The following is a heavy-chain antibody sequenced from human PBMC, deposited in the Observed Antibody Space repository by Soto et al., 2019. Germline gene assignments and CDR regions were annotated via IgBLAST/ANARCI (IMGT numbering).Heavy chain of an antibody. CDR1: GSTFSSYA. J-gene: IGHJ4*02. CDR3: ATTVGIAAASYYFDY. V-gene: IGHV1-69*01. D-gene: IGHD6-13*01. Sequence: QVQLVQSGAEVKKPGSSVKVSCKASGSTFSSYAISWVRQAPGQGLEWMGGIIPIFGTANYAQKFQGRVTITADESTSTADMEVSSLRSEDTAVDYCATTVGIAAASYYFDYWGQETLVAVSP. CDR2: IIPIFGTA.